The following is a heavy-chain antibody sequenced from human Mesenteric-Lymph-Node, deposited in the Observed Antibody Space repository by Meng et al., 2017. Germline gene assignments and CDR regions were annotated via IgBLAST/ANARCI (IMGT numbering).Heavy chain of an antibody. CDR2: ISGSGSSI. V-gene: IGHV3-11*04. J-gene: IGHJ5*02. CDR1: GFTFSDYY. Sequence: GESLKISCAASGFTFSDYYMSWIRQAPRKGLEYISYISGSGSSIYYADSVKGRFTISRDNSKNTLYLQMNSLRAEDTAVYYCARDLRGWFDPWGQGTLVTVSS. CDR3: ARDLRGWFDP. D-gene: IGHD4-17*01.